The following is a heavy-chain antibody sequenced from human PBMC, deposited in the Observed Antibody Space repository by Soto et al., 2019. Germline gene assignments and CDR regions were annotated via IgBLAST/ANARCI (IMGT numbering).Heavy chain of an antibody. Sequence: QVQLVESGGGVVQPGRSLRLSCAASGFTLSSYGMHWVRQAPGKGLEWVAVISPDENNKFYADSVKDRFTLSRDISKNTLYLQMNGLRAEDTAVYYCAKDARGSSSWHLHYWGQGTLVTVSS. CDR1: GFTLSSYG. D-gene: IGHD6-13*01. CDR2: ISPDENNK. V-gene: IGHV3-30*18. J-gene: IGHJ4*02. CDR3: AKDARGSSSWHLHY.